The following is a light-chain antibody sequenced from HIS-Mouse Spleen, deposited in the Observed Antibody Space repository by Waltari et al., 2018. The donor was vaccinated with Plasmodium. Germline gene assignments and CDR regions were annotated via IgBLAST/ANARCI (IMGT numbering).Light chain of an antibody. Sequence: EIVLTQSPATLSLSPRERATLPCRASQSVSSNLAWYQQKPGQAPRLLINDASNRTTGIPARFSGSGSGTDFTLTISSLEPEDFAVYYCQQQSNWPPITFGQGTRLEIK. V-gene: IGKV3-11*01. J-gene: IGKJ5*01. CDR1: QSVSSN. CDR2: DAS. CDR3: QQQSNWPPIT.